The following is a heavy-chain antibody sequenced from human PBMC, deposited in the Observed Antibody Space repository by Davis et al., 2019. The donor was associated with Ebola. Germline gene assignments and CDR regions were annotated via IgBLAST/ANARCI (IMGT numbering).Heavy chain of an antibody. D-gene: IGHD6-6*01. V-gene: IGHV4-39*07. Sequence: PSETLSLTCTVSGGSISSSSYYWGWIRQPPGKGLEWIGSIYYSGSTYYNPSLKSRVTISVDTSKNQFSLKLSSVTAADTAVYYCARASPIAARLYYFDYWGQGTLVTVSS. CDR1: GGSISSSSYY. J-gene: IGHJ4*02. CDR3: ARASPIAARLYYFDY. CDR2: IYYSGST.